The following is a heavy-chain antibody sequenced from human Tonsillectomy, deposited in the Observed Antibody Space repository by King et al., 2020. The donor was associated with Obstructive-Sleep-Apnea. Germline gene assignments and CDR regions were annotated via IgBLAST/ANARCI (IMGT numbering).Heavy chain of an antibody. CDR1: GLTFSSYA. CDR2: ISGSGGST. Sequence: VQLVESGGGLVQPGGSLRLSCAASGLTFSSYAMSWVRQAPGKGLEWVSAISGSGGSTYYADSVKGRFTISRDNSENTRYLQMNSLRAEDTAVYYCAKDPHVTGTGPFDYWGQGTLVTVSS. D-gene: IGHD6-19*01. J-gene: IGHJ4*02. CDR3: AKDPHVTGTGPFDY. V-gene: IGHV3-23*04.